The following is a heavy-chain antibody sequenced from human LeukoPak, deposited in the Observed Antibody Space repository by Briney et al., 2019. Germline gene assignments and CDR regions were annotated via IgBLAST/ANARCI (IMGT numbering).Heavy chain of an antibody. Sequence: ASVKVSCKASGYTFTSYGISWVRQAPGQGLEWMGWISAYNGNTNYAQKLQGRVTMTTDTSTSTAYMELRSLRSDDTAVYYCARERRSIVATIEPFDYWGQGTLVTVSS. V-gene: IGHV1-18*01. D-gene: IGHD5-12*01. CDR1: GYTFTSYG. J-gene: IGHJ4*02. CDR2: ISAYNGNT. CDR3: ARERRSIVATIEPFDY.